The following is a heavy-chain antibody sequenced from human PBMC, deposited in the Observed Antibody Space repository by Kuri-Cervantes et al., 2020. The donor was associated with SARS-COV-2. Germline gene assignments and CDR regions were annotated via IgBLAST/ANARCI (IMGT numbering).Heavy chain of an antibody. CDR3: AKKMGYYFDY. J-gene: IGHJ4*02. CDR2: ISYDGSSE. CDR1: GFTFSNYA. Sequence: LSLTCAASGFTFSNYAMHWVRLAPGKGLDWMALISYDGSSEYYAGSVRGRFTISRDNSKSMLYLQMNSLRAEDTAVYYCAKKMGYYFDYWGQGTLVTVSS. V-gene: IGHV3-30-3*02. D-gene: IGHD2-8*01.